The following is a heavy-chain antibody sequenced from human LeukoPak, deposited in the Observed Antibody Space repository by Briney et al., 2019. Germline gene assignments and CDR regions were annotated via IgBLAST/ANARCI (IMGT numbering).Heavy chain of an antibody. J-gene: IGHJ4*02. CDR3: AREGDYYDSSGYYVVDY. CDR1: GGSISSYY. D-gene: IGHD3-22*01. CDR2: IYYSGST. V-gene: IGHV4-59*01. Sequence: SETLSLTCTVSGGSISSYYWSWIRQPPGKGLEWIGYIYYSGSTNYNPSLKSRVTISVDTSKNQFSLKLSSVTAADTAVYYCAREGDYYDSSGYYVVDYWGQGTLVTASS.